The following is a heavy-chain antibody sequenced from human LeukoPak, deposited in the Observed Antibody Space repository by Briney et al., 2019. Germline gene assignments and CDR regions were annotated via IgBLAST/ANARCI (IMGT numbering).Heavy chain of an antibody. Sequence: SGPTLVNPTQTLTLTCTFSGFSLSTSGVGVGWIRQPPGNALEWLALIYWNDDKRYSPSLKSRLTITKYTSKNQVVLTMTNMDPVDTATYYCARYTIFGVVMAFQHWGQGTLVTVSS. CDR1: GFSLSTSGVG. D-gene: IGHD3-3*01. CDR2: IYWNDDK. V-gene: IGHV2-5*01. CDR3: ARYTIFGVVMAFQH. J-gene: IGHJ1*01.